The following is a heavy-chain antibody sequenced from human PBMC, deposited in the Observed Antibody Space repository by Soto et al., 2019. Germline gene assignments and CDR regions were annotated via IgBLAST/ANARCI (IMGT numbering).Heavy chain of an antibody. V-gene: IGHV3-21*06. J-gene: IGHJ4*02. Sequence: GGSLRLSCAASGFTFTRYSMNCVRQAPGKGLEWVSSISSTTNYLYYGDSMKGRFTISRDNAKNSLYLEMNSLRAEDTAVYYCARESEDLTSNFDYWGQGTLVTVSS. CDR2: ISSTTNYL. CDR3: ARESEDLTSNFDY. CDR1: GFTFTRYS.